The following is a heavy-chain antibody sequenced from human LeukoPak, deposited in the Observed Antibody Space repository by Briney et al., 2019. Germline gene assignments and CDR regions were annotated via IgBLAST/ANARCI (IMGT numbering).Heavy chain of an antibody. J-gene: IGHJ3*02. D-gene: IGHD1-26*01. CDR3: ATSLRATSGAFDI. CDR2: INPNSGGT. V-gene: IGHV1-2*02. CDR1: GYTFTGYY. Sequence: ASVKVSCKAPGYTFTGYYMHWVRQAPGQGLEWMGWINPNSGGTNYAQKFQGRVTMTRDTSISTAYMELSRLRSDDTAVYYCATSLRATSGAFDIWGQGTMVTVSS.